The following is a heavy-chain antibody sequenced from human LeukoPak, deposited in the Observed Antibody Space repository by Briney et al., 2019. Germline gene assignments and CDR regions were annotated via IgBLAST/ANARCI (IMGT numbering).Heavy chain of an antibody. D-gene: IGHD1-26*01. CDR2: ISGSGADT. J-gene: IGHJ4*02. V-gene: IGHV3-23*01. Sequence: QAGGSLRLSCAASGFTFSSYSSYAMSRVRRAPGKGVEWVSSISGSGADTYYADSVKGRFTISRDNSKNTVYLQMNSLRAEDTAVYYCAKLSWRERLSDDFDYWGQGTQVTVSS. CDR1: GFTFSSYSSYA. CDR3: AKLSWRERLSDDFDY.